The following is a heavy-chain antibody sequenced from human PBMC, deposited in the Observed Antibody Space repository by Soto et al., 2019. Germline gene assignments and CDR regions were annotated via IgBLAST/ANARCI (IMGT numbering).Heavy chain of an antibody. CDR3: ARDRWYSSSSRRAFDI. Sequence: QVQLQESGPGLVKPSQTLSLTCTVSGGSISSGGYYWSWIRQHPGKGLEWIGYIYYSGSTYYNPSLKSRVTISVDTSKNQFSLKLSSVTAADTAVYYCARDRWYSSSSRRAFDIWGQGTMVTVSS. CDR1: GGSISSGGYY. D-gene: IGHD6-6*01. J-gene: IGHJ3*02. CDR2: IYYSGST. V-gene: IGHV4-31*03.